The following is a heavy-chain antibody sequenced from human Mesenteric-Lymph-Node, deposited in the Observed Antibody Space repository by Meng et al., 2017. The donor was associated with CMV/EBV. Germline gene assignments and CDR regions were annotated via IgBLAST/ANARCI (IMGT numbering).Heavy chain of an antibody. V-gene: IGHV1-69*10. CDR2: VILMLGIA. CDR3: ASETYCGGDCYSYFDH. D-gene: IGHD2-21*01. J-gene: IGHJ4*02. Sequence: GGTLSSYGISWVRQAPGQGLEWMGGVILMLGIADHAQKFQGRVTITADKSTGTAYMELSSLRSEDTAVYYCASETYCGGDCYSYFDHWGQGTLVTVSS. CDR1: GGTLSSYG.